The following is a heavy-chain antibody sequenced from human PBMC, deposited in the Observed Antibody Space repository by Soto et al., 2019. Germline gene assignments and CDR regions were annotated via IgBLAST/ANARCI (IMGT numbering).Heavy chain of an antibody. CDR2: IDPRGGTT. D-gene: IGHD5-18*01. Sequence: ASVKVSCKASGYSFTSYYMHGVRQAPGPRLEWMGVIDPRGGTTTYTQKLEGRLRFTRDTSTSTLYMDLSSLRPDDTAVYFCARASETAMGVYGLAVWGQGTSVTVSS. CDR3: ARASETAMGVYGLAV. CDR1: GYSFTSYY. V-gene: IGHV1-46*01. J-gene: IGHJ6*02.